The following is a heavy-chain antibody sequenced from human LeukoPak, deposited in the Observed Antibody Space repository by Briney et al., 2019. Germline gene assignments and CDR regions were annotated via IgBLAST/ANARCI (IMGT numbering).Heavy chain of an antibody. Sequence: PSETLSLTCTVSGGSISSYYWSWIRQPAGKGLEWIGRIYTSGSTNYNPSLKSRVTMSVDTSKNQFSLKLSSVTAADTAVYYCAKRLEDYGDYGGEDYWGQGTLVTVSS. CDR1: GGSISSYY. CDR2: IYTSGST. J-gene: IGHJ4*02. CDR3: AKRLEDYGDYGGEDY. V-gene: IGHV4-4*07. D-gene: IGHD4-17*01.